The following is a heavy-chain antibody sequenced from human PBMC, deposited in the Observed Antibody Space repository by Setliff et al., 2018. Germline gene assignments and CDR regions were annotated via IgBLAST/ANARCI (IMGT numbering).Heavy chain of an antibody. CDR1: GYTFTSYG. J-gene: IGHJ4*02. Sequence: ASVKVSCKAPGYTFTSYGISWVRQAPGQGLEWMGWISAYNGNTNYAQKLQGRVTMTTDTSTSTAYMELRSLRSDDTAVYYCARDVITFGGVIVYFDYWGQGTLVTVSS. CDR2: ISAYNGNT. CDR3: ARDVITFGGVIVYFDY. D-gene: IGHD3-16*02. V-gene: IGHV1-18*04.